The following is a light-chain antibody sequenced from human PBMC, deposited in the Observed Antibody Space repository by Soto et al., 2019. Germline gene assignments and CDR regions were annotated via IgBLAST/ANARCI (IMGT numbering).Light chain of an antibody. CDR1: QSVSSSY. CDR3: QQCGSSPWT. J-gene: IGKJ1*01. V-gene: IGKV3-20*01. Sequence: EIVLTQSPGTLSLSPGERATLSCRASQSVSSSYLARYQQKPGQAPTLLIYGASSRGTGIPDMFRGSGAETDFTVAISRVEPEDFTVYYCQQCGSSPWTFGQGTKVQIK. CDR2: GAS.